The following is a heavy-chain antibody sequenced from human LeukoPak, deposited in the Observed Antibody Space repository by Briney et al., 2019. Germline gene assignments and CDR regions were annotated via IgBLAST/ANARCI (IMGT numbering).Heavy chain of an antibody. CDR2: ISSSSSYI. Sequence: GGSLRLSCAASGFTFSSYVMSWVRQAPGKGLEWVSSISSSSSYIYYADSVKGRFTISRDNAKNSLYLQMNSLRAEDTAVYYCARESPHYYDSSGYCPSYGMDVWGQGTTVTVSS. J-gene: IGHJ6*02. CDR1: GFTFSSYV. V-gene: IGHV3-21*01. D-gene: IGHD3-22*01. CDR3: ARESPHYYDSSGYCPSYGMDV.